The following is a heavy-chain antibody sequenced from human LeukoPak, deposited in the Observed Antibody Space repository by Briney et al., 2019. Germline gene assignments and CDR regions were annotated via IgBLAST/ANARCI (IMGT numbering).Heavy chain of an antibody. J-gene: IGHJ4*02. CDR2: INHSGYT. V-gene: IGHV4-34*01. D-gene: IGHD4-17*01. Sequence: PSETLSLTCAVSGVSFNDYYWSWVRQTPGKGLEWIGEINHSGYTNDSPSLKSRVTLSIDTSRKQFSLNLRSVTVADTGIFYCTRMTTGHDYWGQGTLVTVSS. CDR3: TRMTTGHDY. CDR1: GVSFNDYY.